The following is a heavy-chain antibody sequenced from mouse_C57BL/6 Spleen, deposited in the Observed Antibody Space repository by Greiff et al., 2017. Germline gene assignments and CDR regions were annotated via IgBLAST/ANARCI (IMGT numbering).Heavy chain of an antibody. D-gene: IGHD1-1*01. CDR3: ARDGSSLLGY. V-gene: IGHV1-9*01. J-gene: IGHJ2*01. Sequence: QVQLQQSGAELMKPGASVKLSCKATGYTFTGYWIEWVKQRPGHGLEWIGEIFPGSGSTNYNEKFKGKATLTADTSSNTAYMQLSSLTTEDSDIYYCARDGSSLLGYWGQGTTLTVSS. CDR2: IFPGSGST. CDR1: GYTFTGYW.